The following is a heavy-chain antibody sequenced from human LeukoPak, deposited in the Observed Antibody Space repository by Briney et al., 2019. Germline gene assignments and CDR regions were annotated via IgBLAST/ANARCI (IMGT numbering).Heavy chain of an antibody. CDR3: ARGGVYSSGSYYLYYFDY. Sequence: SGGSLRLSCAASGFTFDDYGMSWVRQAPGKGLEWVSGINWSGGRTGYADSVKGRLTISRDNAKNSLFLQMNSLRAEDTAVYYCARGGVYSSGSYYLYYFDYWGQGTLVTVSS. CDR1: GFTFDDYG. D-gene: IGHD6-19*01. V-gene: IGHV3-20*04. CDR2: INWSGGRT. J-gene: IGHJ4*02.